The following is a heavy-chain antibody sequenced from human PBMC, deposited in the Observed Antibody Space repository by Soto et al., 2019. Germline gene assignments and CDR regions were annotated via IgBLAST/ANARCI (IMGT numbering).Heavy chain of an antibody. Sequence: SETQPLRCTVAWGYIGSGGYRWSWIRQHPGKGLEWIGYIYYSGSTYYNPSLKSRVTISVDTSKNQFSLKLSSVTAADTAVYYCARTKYRMVRGVMVAFDIWGQGTMVTVSS. D-gene: IGHD3-10*01. CDR1: WGYIGSGGYR. CDR3: ARTKYRMVRGVMVAFDI. CDR2: IYYSGST. V-gene: IGHV4-31*03. J-gene: IGHJ3*02.